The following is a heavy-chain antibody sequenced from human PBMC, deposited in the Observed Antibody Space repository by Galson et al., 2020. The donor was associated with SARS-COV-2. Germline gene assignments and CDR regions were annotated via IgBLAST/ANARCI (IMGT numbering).Heavy chain of an antibody. V-gene: IGHV3-30*04. CDR2: ITYDGTTT. J-gene: IGHJ4*02. CDR1: GFTFSTSA. Sequence: GGPLRLSCAASGFTFSTSAMHWVRQAPGKGLECVAIITYDGTTTYNSDSVKGRFTISRDIAKNTLYLQMNRLRPEDTGVYYCARETDEDSSGRFDYWGQGTLVTVSP. D-gene: IGHD3-22*01. CDR3: ARETDEDSSGRFDY.